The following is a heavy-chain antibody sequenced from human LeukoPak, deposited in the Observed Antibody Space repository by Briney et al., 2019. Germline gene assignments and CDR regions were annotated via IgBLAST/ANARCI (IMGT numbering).Heavy chain of an antibody. V-gene: IGHV3-48*01. CDR3: VREAAY. CDR1: GFNFGSYW. Sequence: PGGSLRLSCVASGFNFGSYWMNWVRQAPGKGLEWLSYISSDSGAIYYADSVKGRFTISRDNAQKSLYLQMNNLRVEDTAVYYCVREAAYWGQGALVTVSS. J-gene: IGHJ4*02. CDR2: ISSDSGAI. D-gene: IGHD6-25*01.